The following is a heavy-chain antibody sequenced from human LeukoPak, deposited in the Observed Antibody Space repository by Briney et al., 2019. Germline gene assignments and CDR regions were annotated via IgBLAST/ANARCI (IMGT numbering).Heavy chain of an antibody. CDR3: AREEGS. CDR2: IYYSGGT. CDR1: GGSISSYY. J-gene: IGHJ4*02. D-gene: IGHD2-15*01. Sequence: SETLSLTCTVSGGSISSYYWSWLRQPPGKGLEWIGYIYYSGGTNYNPSLKSRVTISVDTSKNQFSLKLSSVTAADTAVYYCAREEGSWGQGTLVTVSS. V-gene: IGHV4-59*01.